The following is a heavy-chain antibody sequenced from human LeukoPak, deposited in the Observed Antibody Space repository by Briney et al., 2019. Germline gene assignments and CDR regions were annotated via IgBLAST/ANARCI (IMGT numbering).Heavy chain of an antibody. Sequence: PGGSLRLSCAASGFSVSSNYMSWVRQAPGKGLEWVSVIYDDGTIYYADSVKGRFTVSRDSSKNTMYLQMNSLRAEDTAVYYCARDWRVGAEPFDPWGQGTLVTVPS. CDR1: GFSVSSNY. CDR3: ARDWRVGAEPFDP. V-gene: IGHV3-53*01. D-gene: IGHD1-26*01. CDR2: IYDDGTI. J-gene: IGHJ5*02.